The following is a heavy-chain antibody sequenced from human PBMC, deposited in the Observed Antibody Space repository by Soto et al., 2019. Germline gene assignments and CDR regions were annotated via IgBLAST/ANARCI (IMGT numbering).Heavy chain of an antibody. D-gene: IGHD6-6*01. V-gene: IGHV4-38-2*01. Sequence: SETLSLTCAVSGYSISSGYYWGWIRQPPGKGLEWIGSIYHSGSTYYNPSLKSRVTISVDTSKNQFSLKLSSVTAADTAVYYCARGGAARPDYWGQGTLVTVSS. CDR3: ARGGAARPDY. CDR2: IYHSGST. J-gene: IGHJ4*02. CDR1: GYSISSGYY.